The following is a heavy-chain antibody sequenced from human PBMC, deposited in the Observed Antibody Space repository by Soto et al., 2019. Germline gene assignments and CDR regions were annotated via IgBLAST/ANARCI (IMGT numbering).Heavy chain of an antibody. V-gene: IGHV1-2*04. CDR2: INPNSGCT. D-gene: IGHD2-2*01. J-gene: IGHJ4*02. CDR1: GYTFTGYY. CDR3: ARGGTTLLSSSTSCFDY. Sequence: ASVKVSCKASGYTFTGYYMHWVRQAPGQGLEWMGWINPNSGCTNYAQKFQGWVTMTRDTSISTAYMEMSRLRSDDTAEYYCARGGTTLLSSSTSCFDYWGQGTLVTVSS.